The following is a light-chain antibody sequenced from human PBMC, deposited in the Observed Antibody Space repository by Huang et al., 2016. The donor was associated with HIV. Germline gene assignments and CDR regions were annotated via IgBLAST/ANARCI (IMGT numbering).Light chain of an antibody. J-gene: IGKJ5*01. CDR3: MQALETPIT. CDR1: QSLLHSNGYTY. Sequence: DIVMTQSPLSLPVTPGEPASIPCKSSQSLLHSNGYTYLDWYLQKPGQSPQLLISLGSNRASGVPDRFSGSGSGTDFTLKISRVEAEDVGVYYCMQALETPITFGQGTRLEMK. V-gene: IGKV2-28*01. CDR2: LGS.